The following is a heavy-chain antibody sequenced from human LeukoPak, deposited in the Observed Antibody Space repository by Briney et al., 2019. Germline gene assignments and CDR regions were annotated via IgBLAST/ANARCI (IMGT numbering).Heavy chain of an antibody. CDR2: INWNGGST. J-gene: IGHJ4*02. CDR1: GFTFDDYG. Sequence: GGSLRLSCAASGFTFDDYGMSWVRHAPGKGLEWVSGINWNGGSTGYADSVKGRFTISRDNAKNSLYLQMNSLRAEDTALYYCAREVNYYGSGSYYGPYYFDYWGQGTLVTVSS. CDR3: AREVNYYGSGSYYGPYYFDY. V-gene: IGHV3-20*04. D-gene: IGHD3-10*01.